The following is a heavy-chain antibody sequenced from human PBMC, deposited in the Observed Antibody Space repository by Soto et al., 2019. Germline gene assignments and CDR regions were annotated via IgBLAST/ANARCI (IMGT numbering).Heavy chain of an antibody. V-gene: IGHV1-69*01. CDR2: IIPIFGTA. Sequence: QVQLVQSGAEVSKPGFSVKVSCKASGGTFSRHALSWVRQAPGQGLEWMGVIIPIFGTANHAQKFQGRDTIIADECTSTDYLELSRLRSEDKAMYYCARGWGYDSNDYYYAYWGQGTLVIVSS. CDR3: ARGWGYDSNDYYYAY. D-gene: IGHD3-22*01. CDR1: GGTFSRHA. J-gene: IGHJ4*02.